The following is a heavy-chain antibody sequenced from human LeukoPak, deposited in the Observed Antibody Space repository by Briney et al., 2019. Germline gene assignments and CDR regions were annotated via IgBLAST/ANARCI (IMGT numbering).Heavy chain of an antibody. D-gene: IGHD2-21*02. V-gene: IGHV3-33*01. CDR3: ARVPDCYGYDAFDI. J-gene: IGHJ3*02. CDR1: GFTFSSYA. CDR2: IWYDGSNK. Sequence: GRSLRLSCAASGFTFSSYAMHWVRQAPGKGLEWVALIWYDGSNKYYADSVKGRFTISRDNSKNTVYLQMSSLRAEDTAMYYCARVPDCYGYDAFDIWGQGTMVTVSS.